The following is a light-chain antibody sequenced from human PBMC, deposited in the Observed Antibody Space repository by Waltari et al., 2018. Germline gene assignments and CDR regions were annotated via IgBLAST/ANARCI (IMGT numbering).Light chain of an antibody. CDR1: QSVSSSY. Sequence: EIVLTQSPGTLSLSPGERATLSCRASQSVSSSYLAWYQQKPGQAPRLLIYGASSRATGILDRFSGSGSGTDFTLTISRLEPEDFAVYYCQQYGSSPYTFGQGTKVEIK. V-gene: IGKV3-20*01. J-gene: IGKJ2*01. CDR3: QQYGSSPYT. CDR2: GAS.